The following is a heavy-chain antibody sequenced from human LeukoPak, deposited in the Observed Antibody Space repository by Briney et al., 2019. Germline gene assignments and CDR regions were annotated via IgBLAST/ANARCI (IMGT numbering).Heavy chain of an antibody. Sequence: SETLSLTCTVSGGSMTIDNYYWAWIRQPPGKGLEGLGSVFYSGTTYYNPSLSNRVTISVDTSKNQFSLSLSSVTVADTAVYYCARGGRNYYGSGIYGYWGQGTLVTVSS. D-gene: IGHD3-10*01. J-gene: IGHJ4*02. CDR1: GGSMTIDNYY. CDR3: ARGGRNYYGSGIYGY. CDR2: VFYSGTT. V-gene: IGHV4-39*07.